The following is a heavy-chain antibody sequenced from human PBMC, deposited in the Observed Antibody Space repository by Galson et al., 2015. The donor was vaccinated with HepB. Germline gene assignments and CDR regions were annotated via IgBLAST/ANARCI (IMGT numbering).Heavy chain of an antibody. V-gene: IGHV3-21*01. CDR3: ARGAPWYGVDRLPPEYYFDY. CDR1: GFTFSSYS. J-gene: IGHJ4*02. Sequence: SLRLSCAASGFTFSSYSMNWVRQAPGKGLEWVSSISSSSSYIYYADSVKGRFTISRDNAKNSLYLQMNSLRAEDTAVYYCARGAPWYGVDRLPPEYYFDYWGQGTLVTVSS. D-gene: IGHD3-10*01. CDR2: ISSSSSYI.